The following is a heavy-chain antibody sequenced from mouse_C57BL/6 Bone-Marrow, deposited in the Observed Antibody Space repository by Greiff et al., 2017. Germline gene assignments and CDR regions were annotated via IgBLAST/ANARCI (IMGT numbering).Heavy chain of an antibody. Sequence: QVQLQQPGAELVMPGASVKLSCKASGYTFTSYWMHWVKQRPGQGLEWIGEIDPSASYTNYNQKFKGKSTLTVDKSSSTAYMQLSSLTSEDSAIYDGARGVYGKPHYLDYWGQGTTLTVSS. CDR3: ARGVYGKPHYLDY. D-gene: IGHD2-10*02. V-gene: IGHV1-69*01. CDR1: GYTFTSYW. CDR2: IDPSASYT. J-gene: IGHJ2*01.